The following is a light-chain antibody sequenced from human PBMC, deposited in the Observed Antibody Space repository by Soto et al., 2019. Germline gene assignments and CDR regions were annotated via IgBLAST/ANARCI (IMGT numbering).Light chain of an antibody. CDR3: CSYAGTFYV. CDR2: DVS. CDR1: SSDFGGYNY. V-gene: IGLV2-11*01. J-gene: IGLJ1*01. Sequence: QSALTQPRSVSGSPGQSVTISCTGTSSDFGGYNYVSWYQHHPGKAPKLMIYDVSERPSGVPDRFSGSKSGNTASLTISGLQAEDKADYYCCSYAGTFYVFGTGTKVTVL.